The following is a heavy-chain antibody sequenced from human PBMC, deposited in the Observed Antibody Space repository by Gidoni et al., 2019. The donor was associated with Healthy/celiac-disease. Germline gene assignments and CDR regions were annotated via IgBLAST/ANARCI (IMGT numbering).Heavy chain of an antibody. CDR2: ISYDGSNK. CDR3: ARDVGGGRWFDP. Sequence: VQPGRFLSLSCAASGFTFSSYAMHWVRQAPGKGLEWVAVISYDGSNKYYADSVKGRFTISRDNSKNTLYLQMNSLRAEDTAVYYCARDVGGGRWFDPWGQGTLVTVSS. D-gene: IGHD3-10*01. V-gene: IGHV3-30*01. CDR1: GFTFSSYA. J-gene: IGHJ5*02.